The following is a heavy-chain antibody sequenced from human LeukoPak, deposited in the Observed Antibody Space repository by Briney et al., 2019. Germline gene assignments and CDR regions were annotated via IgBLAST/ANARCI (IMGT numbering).Heavy chain of an antibody. D-gene: IGHD3-22*01. J-gene: IGHJ4*02. CDR3: AKGHGDASGYYYFDS. Sequence: GGSLRLSCAASGFIFSNYGMSWVRQAPGKGLEWVSAIRGNAGTTYYADSVKGRFTIFRDNYENMLYLQMNSLRVEDTAVYYCAKGHGDASGYYYFDSWGQGTLVTVSS. V-gene: IGHV3-23*01. CDR1: GFIFSNYG. CDR2: IRGNAGTT.